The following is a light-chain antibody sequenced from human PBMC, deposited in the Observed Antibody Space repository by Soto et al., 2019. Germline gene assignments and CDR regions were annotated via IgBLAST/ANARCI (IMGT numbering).Light chain of an antibody. CDR1: QSVSSY. V-gene: IGKV3-11*01. Sequence: EIVLTQSPATLSLSPGERATLSCRASQSVSSYLAWYQQKPGQAPRLLIYDASNRATGIPARFSGSGSGTDFTLTISRIEPEDFAVYYCQQGSFGGGTKVDIK. CDR3: QQGS. J-gene: IGKJ4*01. CDR2: DAS.